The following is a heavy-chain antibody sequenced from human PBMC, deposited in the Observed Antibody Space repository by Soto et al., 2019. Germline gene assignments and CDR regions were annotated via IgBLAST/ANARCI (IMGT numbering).Heavy chain of an antibody. J-gene: IGHJ4*02. Sequence: SETLSLTCAVYGGSFSGYYWSWIRQPPGKGLEWIGEINHSGSTNYNPSLKSRVTISVDTSKNQFSLKLSSVTAADTAVYYCARFNCSSTSCYTFDYWGQGTLVTVSS. CDR3: ARFNCSSTSCYTFDY. CDR1: GGSFSGYY. V-gene: IGHV4-34*01. CDR2: INHSGST. D-gene: IGHD2-2*01.